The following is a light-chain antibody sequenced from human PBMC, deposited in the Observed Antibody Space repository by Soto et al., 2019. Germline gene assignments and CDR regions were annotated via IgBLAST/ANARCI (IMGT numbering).Light chain of an antibody. CDR3: QQHNDLPA. V-gene: IGKV1-33*01. CDR1: QDTRNY. Sequence: IQVTQSPSYLSASVGDRVTITCQASQDTRNYLNWYQQKPGKAPKLLIYGASSLAIGVPSRFSGSGSATYFTFTISSVQPEDIATYYCQQHNDLPAFGGGTKVEI. J-gene: IGKJ4*01. CDR2: GAS.